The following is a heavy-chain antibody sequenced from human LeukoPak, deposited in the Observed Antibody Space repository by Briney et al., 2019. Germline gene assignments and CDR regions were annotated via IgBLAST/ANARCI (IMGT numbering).Heavy chain of an antibody. D-gene: IGHD3-22*01. CDR1: GGALSDHD. CDR3: ARGKGDLSMIVMIVTAVEFYFDS. J-gene: IGHJ4*02. CDR2: INQRRAT. Sequence: PSETLSLTCAVFGGALSDHDWSWILQPPGKGLESIGEINQRRATNYNPSLKRRVTLSLDTSKNQVSLKLNSLTAADTAVYYCARGKGDLSMIVMIVTAVEFYFDSWGPGTLVTVSS. V-gene: IGHV4-34*01.